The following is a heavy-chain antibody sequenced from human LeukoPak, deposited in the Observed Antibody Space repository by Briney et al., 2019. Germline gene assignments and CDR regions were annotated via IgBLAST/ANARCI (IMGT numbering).Heavy chain of an antibody. CDR3: AKAPGHILTGYLSFDY. CDR2: ISWNSGSI. J-gene: IGHJ4*02. CDR1: GFTFDDYA. Sequence: PGRSLRLSCAASGFTFDDYAMHWVRQAPGKGLEWVSGISWNSGSIGYADSVKGRFTISRDNAKNSLYLQMSSLRAEDTALYYCAKAPGHILTGYLSFDYWGQGTLVTVSS. V-gene: IGHV3-9*01. D-gene: IGHD3-9*01.